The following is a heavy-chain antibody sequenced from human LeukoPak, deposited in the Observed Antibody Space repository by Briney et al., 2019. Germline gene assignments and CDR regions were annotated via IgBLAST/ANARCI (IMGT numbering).Heavy chain of an antibody. CDR1: GSSIGDDY. CDR2: VHSSGNT. Sequence: SETLSLTCTVSGSSIGDDYWSWIRQPPGKAPEWVGYVHSSGNTNYNPSLKSRVTITVDTSKNQFSLRLTSVTAADTAVYFCARQSGNYFIDYFDHWGQGTLVTVSS. CDR3: ARQSGNYFIDYFDH. V-gene: IGHV4-59*08. D-gene: IGHD3-22*01. J-gene: IGHJ4*02.